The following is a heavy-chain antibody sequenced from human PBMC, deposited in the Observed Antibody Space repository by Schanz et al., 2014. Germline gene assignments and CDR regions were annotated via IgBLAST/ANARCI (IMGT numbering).Heavy chain of an antibody. V-gene: IGHV4-4*02. CDR2: IYDSGNT. Sequence: QVQLEESGAGLVKPSGTLSLTCAVSGASVSSDNWWNWVRQPPGKGLEWIGEIYDSGNTNYNPSLKSRGPMSVDDSKNQFSLQLTSVTAADTAVYYCARGGQGFGEPHQRLFEYWGPGTLVTVSS. J-gene: IGHJ4*02. D-gene: IGHD3-10*01. CDR1: GASVSSDNW. CDR3: ARGGQGFGEPHQRLFEY.